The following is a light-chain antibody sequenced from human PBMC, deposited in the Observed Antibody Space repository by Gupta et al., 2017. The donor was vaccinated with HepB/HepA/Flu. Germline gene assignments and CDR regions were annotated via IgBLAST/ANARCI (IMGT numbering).Light chain of an antibody. J-gene: IGKJ4*01. V-gene: IGKV1-17*01. CDR1: QGIRND. CDR2: AAS. Sequence: IKLTQSPSSLSASVGDRVTITCRASQGIRNDVGWYQQKPGKAPKRLIYAASSLQSGVPSRFSGSGSGTEFTLTISSLQPEDFATYYCLQHNNYPRTFGGGTRVEIK. CDR3: LQHNNYPRT.